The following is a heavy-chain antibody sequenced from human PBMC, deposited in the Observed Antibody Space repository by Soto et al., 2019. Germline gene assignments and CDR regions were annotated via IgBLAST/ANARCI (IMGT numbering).Heavy chain of an antibody. CDR3: ALRSMAVVPEY. D-gene: IGHD3-22*01. CDR1: GGSVSSGSYY. J-gene: IGHJ4*02. V-gene: IGHV4-61*01. Sequence: PSETLSLTCTVSGGSVSSGSYYWSWIRQPPGKGLEWIGYMYYSGNANYNPSLRSRITISVDTSKNQFSLNLNSVTAADTAVYYCALRSMAVVPEYWGQGTLVTVS. CDR2: MYYSGNA.